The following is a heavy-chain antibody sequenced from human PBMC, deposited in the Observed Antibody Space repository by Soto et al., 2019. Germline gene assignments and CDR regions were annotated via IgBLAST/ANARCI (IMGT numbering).Heavy chain of an antibody. V-gene: IGHV4-59*08. CDR2: IYYSGST. J-gene: IGHJ4*02. Sequence: SETLSLTCTVSGGSISSYYWSWIRQPPGKGLEWIGYIYYSGSTNYNPSLKSRVTISVDTSTNQFSLKLSSVTAADTAVYYCARLEYSSSYFDYWGQGTLVTVSS. D-gene: IGHD6-6*01. CDR1: GGSISSYY. CDR3: ARLEYSSSYFDY.